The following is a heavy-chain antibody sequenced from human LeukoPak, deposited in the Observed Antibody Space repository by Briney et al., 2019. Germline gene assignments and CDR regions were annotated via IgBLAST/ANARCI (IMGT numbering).Heavy chain of an antibody. Sequence: AGGSLRLSCAASGLTFRSYWMNWVRQAPGIGLQWVANINQDGSGKYYADSVKGRFTISRDNSKNSLYLQMSSLRTEDTALYYCAKGVRSGTYYNCFDPWGQGTLVTVSS. CDR2: INQDGSGK. CDR3: AKGVRSGTYYNCFDP. D-gene: IGHD1-26*01. V-gene: IGHV3-7*05. J-gene: IGHJ5*02. CDR1: GLTFRSYW.